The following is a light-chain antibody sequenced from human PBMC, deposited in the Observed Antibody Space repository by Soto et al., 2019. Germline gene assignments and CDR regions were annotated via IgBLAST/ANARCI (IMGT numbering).Light chain of an antibody. J-gene: IGLJ1*01. Sequence: QSVLTQPPSASGTPGQRVTISCSGSNSNIGSNTVTWYQQLPGTAPNLLIYSNNQRSSGVPDRFSGSRSGTSGSLAISGLQSEDEADYYCATWDDRLNGYVFGSGTNPTVL. CDR2: SNN. CDR3: ATWDDRLNGYV. V-gene: IGLV1-44*01. CDR1: NSNIGSNT.